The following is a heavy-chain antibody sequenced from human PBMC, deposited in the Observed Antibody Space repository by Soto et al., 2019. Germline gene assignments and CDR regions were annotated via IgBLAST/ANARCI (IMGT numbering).Heavy chain of an antibody. Sequence: GASVNVSRKGSGYTFTSYCISWGRQAPGQGLEWMGWISAYNGNTNYAQKLQGRVTMTTDTSTSTAYMELRSLRSDDTAVYYCARDHSDFWSGYYLPDYWGQGTLVTVSS. CDR3: ARDHSDFWSGYYLPDY. V-gene: IGHV1-18*01. D-gene: IGHD3-3*01. J-gene: IGHJ4*02. CDR1: GYTFTSYC. CDR2: ISAYNGNT.